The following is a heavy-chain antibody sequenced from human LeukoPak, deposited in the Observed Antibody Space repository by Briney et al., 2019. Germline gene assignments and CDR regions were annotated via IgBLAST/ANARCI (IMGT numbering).Heavy chain of an antibody. CDR2: IHHSGST. CDR1: GGSISRVSYS. V-gene: IGHV4-39*02. CDR3: ARPDYHSSASYYGPFDY. Sequence: PSETLSLTCTVSGGSISRVSYSWGWIRQPPGKGLEWIGSIHHSGSTYYNPSLKSRVTISVDTSKNHFSLTLSSVTAADTAVYFCARPDYHSSASYYGPFDYWGQGSLVTVSS. D-gene: IGHD3-22*01. J-gene: IGHJ4*02.